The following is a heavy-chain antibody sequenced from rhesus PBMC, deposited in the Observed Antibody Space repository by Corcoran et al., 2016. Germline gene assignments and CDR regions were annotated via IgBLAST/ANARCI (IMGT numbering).Heavy chain of an antibody. D-gene: IGHD3-34*01. CDR1: GGSITDGFF. J-gene: IGHJ5-2*02. Sequence: QVQLQESGPGLVKPSETLSLTCAVSGGSITDGFFWNWIRQPPGKGLEWVGNIYGNSATTYYNPSLKSRITISKDTSKNQFFLKLTAVTAADTAVYFCARVKYNSLDIWGRGVLVTVSS. CDR3: ARVKYNSLDI. CDR2: IYGNSATT. V-gene: IGHV4S9*01.